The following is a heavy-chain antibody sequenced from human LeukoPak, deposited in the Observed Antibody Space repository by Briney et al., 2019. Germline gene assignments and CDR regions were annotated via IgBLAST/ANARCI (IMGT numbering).Heavy chain of an antibody. J-gene: IGHJ4*02. D-gene: IGHD3-22*01. CDR2: IYYRGST. CDR3: ARGRYYESSGYFVYYFDY. CDR1: GGSVSNYY. V-gene: IGHV4-59*02. Sequence: PSETLSLTCTVSGGSVSNYYWSWIRQPPGKGLDWIGYIYYRGSTNYNPSLKSRVTISLDTSKNQFSLKVTSVTAADTAVYYCARGRYYESSGYFVYYFDYWGQGTXVTVXS.